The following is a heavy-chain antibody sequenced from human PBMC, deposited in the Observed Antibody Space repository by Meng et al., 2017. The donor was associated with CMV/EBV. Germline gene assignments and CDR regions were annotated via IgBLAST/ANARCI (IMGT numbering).Heavy chain of an antibody. D-gene: IGHD3-22*01. CDR3: ARGGLYYYDSSGHFDY. J-gene: IGHJ4*02. V-gene: IGHV4-4*07. CDR1: GGSISSYY. CDR2: IYTSGST. Sequence: QRRRREWGPGLGRPSETRSLTCTVSGGSISSYYWSWIRQPAGKGLEWIGRIYTSGSTNYTPSLKSRVTMSVDTSKNQFSRKLSSVTAADTAVYYCARGGLYYYDSSGHFDYWGQGTLVTVSS.